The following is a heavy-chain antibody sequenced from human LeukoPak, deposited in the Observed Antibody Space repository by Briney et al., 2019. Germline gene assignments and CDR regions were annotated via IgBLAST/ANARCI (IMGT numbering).Heavy chain of an antibody. Sequence: GGSLRLSCAASGFTFSDYYMSGIRQAPGKGLEWVSYISSSGSTIYYADSVKGRFTIPRDNAKNSLYLQMNSLRAEDTAVYYCAGITVTTYYYYYYMDVWGKGTTVTVSS. CDR1: GFTFSDYY. CDR3: AGITVTTYYYYYYMDV. V-gene: IGHV3-11*01. J-gene: IGHJ6*03. CDR2: ISSSGSTI. D-gene: IGHD4-11*01.